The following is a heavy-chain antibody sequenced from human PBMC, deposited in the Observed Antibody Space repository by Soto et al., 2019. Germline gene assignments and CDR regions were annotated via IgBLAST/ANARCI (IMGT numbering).Heavy chain of an antibody. CDR2: ISHTGST. CDR3: AKGGLTWGDY. Sequence: QVQLQESGPGLVKPSGTLSLTCTVSGGSISSFNWWSWVRQPLGKGLEWIGEISHTGSTSYNPSLKSRVAISVDRAQSQFSLDLNAGTAADTAVYYCAKGGLTWGDYWGQGTQVTVSS. J-gene: IGHJ4*02. V-gene: IGHV4-4*02. D-gene: IGHD3-16*01. CDR1: GGSISSFNW.